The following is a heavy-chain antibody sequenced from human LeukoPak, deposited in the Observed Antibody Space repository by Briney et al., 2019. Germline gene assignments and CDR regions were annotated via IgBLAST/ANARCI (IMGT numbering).Heavy chain of an antibody. J-gene: IGHJ4*02. V-gene: IGHV4-4*02. CDR2: IYHSGST. D-gene: IGHD6-6*01. CDR1: GGSISISNW. CDR3: ATIAGSSSY. Sequence: SETLSLTCAVSGGSISISNWWSWVRPPPGKGLEWIGEIYHSGSTNYNPSLKSRVTISVDKTKNQFSLRLSSVTAADTAVYYCATIAGSSSYWGQGTLVTVSS.